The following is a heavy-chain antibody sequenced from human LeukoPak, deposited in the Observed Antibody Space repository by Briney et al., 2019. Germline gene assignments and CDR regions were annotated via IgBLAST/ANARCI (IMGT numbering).Heavy chain of an antibody. Sequence: ETLSLTCSVYGGSFSGYYWSWIRQPPGKGLEWIGEINHSGSTNYNPSLKSRVTISVDTSKNQFSLKLSSVTAADTAVYYCARGDPHSSADAFDIWGQGTMVSVSS. CDR3: ARGDPHSSADAFDI. CDR1: GGSFSGYY. J-gene: IGHJ3*02. V-gene: IGHV4-34*01. CDR2: INHSGST. D-gene: IGHD6-25*01.